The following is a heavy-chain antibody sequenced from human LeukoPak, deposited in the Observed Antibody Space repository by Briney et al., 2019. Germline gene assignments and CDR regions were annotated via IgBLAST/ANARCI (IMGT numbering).Heavy chain of an antibody. D-gene: IGHD3-10*01. J-gene: IGHJ4*02. CDR2: IYYMGST. CDR1: GGSISNYY. CDR3: ARSALDTSGSYYIPPPFDY. V-gene: IGHV4-59*01. Sequence: SQTLSLTCTVSGGSISNYYWTWMRQPPGKRVEWIGYIYYMGSTNYNTSLKRRVTISVDTSKDQFSLKLSSVTAADTAVYYCARSALDTSGSYYIPPPFDYWGQGALVTVSS.